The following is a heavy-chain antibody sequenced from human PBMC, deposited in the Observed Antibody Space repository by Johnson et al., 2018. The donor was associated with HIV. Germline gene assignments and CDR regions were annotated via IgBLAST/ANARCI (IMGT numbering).Heavy chain of an antibody. CDR2: ISYDGGKK. CDR1: GFTFSNYD. CDR3: AKAYCPGCDAFEI. V-gene: IGHV3-30*18. J-gene: IGHJ3*02. Sequence: QVQLVESGGGVVQPGRSLRLSCAASGFTFSNYDMDWVRQAPGKGLAWVVGISYDGGKKYYRGSVKGRFTISRDNYNNSLYLQMNSLRTEDSGVYYCAKAYCPGCDAFEIWGQGTMVTVSS. D-gene: IGHD2-21*01.